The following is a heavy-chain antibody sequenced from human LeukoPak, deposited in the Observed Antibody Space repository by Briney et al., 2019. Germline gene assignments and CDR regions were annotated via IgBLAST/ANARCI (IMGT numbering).Heavy chain of an antibody. CDR2: MNPNSGNT. CDR1: GYTFTSYD. J-gene: IGHJ4*02. V-gene: IGHV1-8*01. Sequence: ASVKVSCKASGYTFTSYDINWVRQATGQGLEWMGWMNPNSGNTGYAQKFQGRVTMTRNTSISTAHMELSSLRSEDTAVYYCARVPKQWLAPSYYFDYWGRGTLVTVSS. D-gene: IGHD6-19*01. CDR3: ARVPKQWLAPSYYFDY.